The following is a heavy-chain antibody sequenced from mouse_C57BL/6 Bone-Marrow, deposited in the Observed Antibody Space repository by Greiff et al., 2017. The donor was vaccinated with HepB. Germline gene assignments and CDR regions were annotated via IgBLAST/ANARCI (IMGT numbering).Heavy chain of an antibody. Sequence: QVQLQQSGAELVKPGASVKMSCKASGYTFTSYWITWVKQRPGQGLEWIGDIYPGSGSTNYNEKFKSKATLTVDTSSSTAYMQLSSLTSEDSAVYYCARDGTTVVAGDYWGQGTTLTVSS. CDR2: IYPGSGST. J-gene: IGHJ2*01. V-gene: IGHV1-55*01. CDR1: GYTFTSYW. CDR3: ARDGTTVVAGDY. D-gene: IGHD1-1*01.